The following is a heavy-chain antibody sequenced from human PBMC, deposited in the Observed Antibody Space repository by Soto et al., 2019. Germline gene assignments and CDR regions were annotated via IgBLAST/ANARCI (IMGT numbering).Heavy chain of an antibody. V-gene: IGHV3-23*01. Sequence: GGSLRLSCAASGFTFSSYAMSWVRQAPGKGLEWVSAISGSGDSTYYADSVKGRFTISRDNSKNTLYLQMNSLRAEDTAVYYCAKGMTGYYDSSGYYYSGAFDIWGQGTMVTVSS. CDR2: ISGSGDST. CDR3: AKGMTGYYDSSGYYYSGAFDI. CDR1: GFTFSSYA. D-gene: IGHD3-22*01. J-gene: IGHJ3*02.